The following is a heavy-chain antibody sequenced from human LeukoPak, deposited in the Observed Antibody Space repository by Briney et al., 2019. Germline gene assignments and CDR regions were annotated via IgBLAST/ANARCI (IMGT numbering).Heavy chain of an antibody. Sequence: GASVTVSCKASGYTFTSYGISWVRQAPGQGLEWMGWISAYNGNTNYAQKLQGRVTMTTDTSTSTAYMELRSLRSDDTAVYYCARDLSRSFDGSSWYNDAFDIWGQGTMVTVSS. CDR3: ARDLSRSFDGSSWYNDAFDI. V-gene: IGHV1-18*01. CDR2: ISAYNGNT. J-gene: IGHJ3*02. CDR1: GYTFTSYG. D-gene: IGHD6-13*01.